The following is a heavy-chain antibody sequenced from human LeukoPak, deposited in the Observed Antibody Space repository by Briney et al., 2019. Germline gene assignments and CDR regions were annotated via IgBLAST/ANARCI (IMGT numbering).Heavy chain of an antibody. V-gene: IGHV3-33*01. CDR2: IWYDGSNK. CDR3: AREDILTGDFDY. D-gene: IGHD3-9*01. Sequence: GSLRLSCAASGFTFISYGMHWVRQAPGKGLEWVAVIWYDGSNKYYADSVKGRFTISRDNSKNTLYLQMNSLRAEDTAVYYCAREDILTGDFDYWGQGTLVTVSS. J-gene: IGHJ4*02. CDR1: GFTFISYG.